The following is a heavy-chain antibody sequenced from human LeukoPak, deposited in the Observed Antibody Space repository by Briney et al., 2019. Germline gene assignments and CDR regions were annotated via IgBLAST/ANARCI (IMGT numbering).Heavy chain of an antibody. V-gene: IGHV1-2*02. D-gene: IGHD5-12*01. J-gene: IGHJ4*02. CDR3: AREGDYSGYDLGIDY. Sequence: ASVRVSCKASGYTFTGYYMHWVRQAPGQGLEWMGWINPNSGGTNYAQKFQGRVTMTGDTYISTAYMELSRLRSDDTAVYYCAREGDYSGYDLGIDYWGQGTLVTVSS. CDR2: INPNSGGT. CDR1: GYTFTGYY.